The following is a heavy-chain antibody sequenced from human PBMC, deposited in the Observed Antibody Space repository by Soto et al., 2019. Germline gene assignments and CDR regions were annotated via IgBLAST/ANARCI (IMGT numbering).Heavy chain of an antibody. D-gene: IGHD5-12*01. CDR3: ARDGGGYNTPYYFDF. Sequence: PGGSLRLSCAASGFTFNSYVIHWVRQAPGRGLEWVALITYDGSDKYYADSVKGRFTISRDASENTVYLQMNSLRGEDTAVYFCARDGGGYNTPYYFDFWGQGTLVTVPQ. V-gene: IGHV3-30*04. CDR2: ITYDGSDK. CDR1: GFTFNSYV. J-gene: IGHJ4*02.